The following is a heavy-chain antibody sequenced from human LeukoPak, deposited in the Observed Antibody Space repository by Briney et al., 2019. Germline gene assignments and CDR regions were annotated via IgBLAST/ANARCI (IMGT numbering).Heavy chain of an antibody. Sequence: GGSLRLSCAPSGFTFSIYAMSWVRQAPGKGLEWVSAISGDGDTTYYADSVKGRFTISRDNSKSTLYLQMNSLGTEDTAVYYCAKGGRFLEWLMVDYWGQGTLVTVSS. CDR1: GFTFSIYA. J-gene: IGHJ4*02. CDR2: ISGDGDTT. CDR3: AKGGRFLEWLMVDY. V-gene: IGHV3-23*01. D-gene: IGHD3-3*01.